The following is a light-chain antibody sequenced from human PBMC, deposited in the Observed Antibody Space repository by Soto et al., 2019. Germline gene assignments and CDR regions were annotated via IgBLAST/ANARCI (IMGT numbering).Light chain of an antibody. CDR3: QQYGNSPLT. J-gene: IGKJ4*01. V-gene: IGKV3-20*01. CDR1: QSVSNSF. Sequence: EIVLMQSPGTLSLSPGYRATLSCRASQSVSNSFLAWYQQKPGQSPRLLIYAASARAIGIPDRFSGSGSGTDFTLTISKLEPEEFALFYCQQYGNSPLTFGGGTKVDIK. CDR2: AAS.